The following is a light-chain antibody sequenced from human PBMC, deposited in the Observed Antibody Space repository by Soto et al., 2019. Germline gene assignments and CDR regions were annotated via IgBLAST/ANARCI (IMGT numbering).Light chain of an antibody. CDR1: SSDVGGYNY. Sequence: SALTRPPSASGSPGQSVTISCTGTSSDVGGYNYVSWYQQHPGKAPKLMIYEVTKRPSGVPDRFSGSKSGNTASLTVSGLQAEDEADYFCCSHAGDNTYVFGTGTKVTVL. CDR2: EVT. J-gene: IGLJ1*01. CDR3: CSHAGDNTYV. V-gene: IGLV2-8*01.